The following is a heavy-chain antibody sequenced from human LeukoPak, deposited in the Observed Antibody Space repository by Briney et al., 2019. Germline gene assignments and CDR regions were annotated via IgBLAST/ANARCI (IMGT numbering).Heavy chain of an antibody. CDR2: INDRGNS. J-gene: IGHJ4*02. D-gene: IGHD3-16*01. V-gene: IGHV4-34*01. CDR1: GGSFSGYY. Sequence: SETLSLTCAVYGGSFSGYYWTWIRQPPGKGLEWIGEINDRGNSNFNPSLKSRVTISIDTSKIQFSMRLSSVTAADTALYYCARRGPKGGVPEQNYYIDHWGQGTLVTVSS. CDR3: ARRGPKGGVPEQNYYIDH.